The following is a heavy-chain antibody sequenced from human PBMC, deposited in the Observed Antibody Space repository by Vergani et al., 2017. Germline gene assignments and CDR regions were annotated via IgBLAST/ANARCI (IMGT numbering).Heavy chain of an antibody. CDR1: GGSFTSYY. CDR3: ARVNTETNVHLYYYYYMDV. Sequence: QVQLQQWGGGLLKPSETLSLTCVVNGGSFTSYYWTWIRQSPGEGLEWVGDIDHTGRPDYNLSLKSRLTMSLDKSRNQFSLTLNSVTDTDTAIYFCARVNTETNVHLYYYYYMDVSVKGTAVTVS. J-gene: IGHJ6*03. CDR2: IDHTGRP. V-gene: IGHV4-34*01. D-gene: IGHD4-11*01.